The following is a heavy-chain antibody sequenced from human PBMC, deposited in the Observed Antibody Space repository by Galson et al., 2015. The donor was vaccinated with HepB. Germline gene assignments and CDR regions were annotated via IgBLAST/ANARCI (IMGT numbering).Heavy chain of an antibody. V-gene: IGHV1-2*02. D-gene: IGHD1-26*01. J-gene: IGHJ3*02. CDR1: GYTFTAYY. Sequence: SVKVSCKASGYTFTAYYIHWVRQAPGQGLEWMGWINPNSLATIFAQKFQDRVTVTRDTSISTAFMELSRLTSDDTAVYYCAAQMGASDVFDIWGQGTMVTVS. CDR2: INPNSLAT. CDR3: AAQMGASDVFDI.